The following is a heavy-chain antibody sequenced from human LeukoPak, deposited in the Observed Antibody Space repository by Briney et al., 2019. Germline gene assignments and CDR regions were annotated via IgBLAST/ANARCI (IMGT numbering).Heavy chain of an antibody. Sequence: GRSLRLSCAASGFTFSSYGMHWVRQAPGKGLEWVAVIWYDGSNRYYADSVKGRFTISRDNSKNTLYLQMNSLRAEDTAVYYCARDGYIAAAAPVDFAYWGQGTLVTVSS. CDR2: IWYDGSNR. D-gene: IGHD6-13*01. J-gene: IGHJ4*02. V-gene: IGHV3-33*01. CDR1: GFTFSSYG. CDR3: ARDGYIAAAAPVDFAY.